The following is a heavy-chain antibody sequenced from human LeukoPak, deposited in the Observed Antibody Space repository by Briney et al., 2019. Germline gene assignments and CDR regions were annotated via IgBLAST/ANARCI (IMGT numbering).Heavy chain of an antibody. CDR1: GGSFSGYY. V-gene: IGHV4-34*01. J-gene: IGHJ6*02. D-gene: IGHD6-6*01. Sequence: SETLSLTCAVYGGSFSGYYWSWIRLPPGKGLEWIGEINHSGSTNYNPSLKSQVTISVDTSKNQFSLKLSSVTAADTAVYYCARGSSTFYYYYGMDVWGQGTTVTVSS. CDR2: INHSGST. CDR3: ARGSSTFYYYYGMDV.